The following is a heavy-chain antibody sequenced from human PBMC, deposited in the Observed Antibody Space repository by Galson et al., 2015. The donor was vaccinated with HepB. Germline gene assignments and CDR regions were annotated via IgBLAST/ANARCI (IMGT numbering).Heavy chain of an antibody. Sequence: SLRLSCAASGFTFSSYSMNWVRQAPGKGLEWVSTISGSGARTYYADSVKGRFTISRDNSKNTLYLQMNSLRDEDTAVYYCARSEYSSGWHQFDYWGQGTLVTVSS. CDR3: ARSEYSSGWHQFDY. CDR2: ISGSGART. CDR1: GFTFSSYS. D-gene: IGHD6-19*01. J-gene: IGHJ4*02. V-gene: IGHV3-23*01.